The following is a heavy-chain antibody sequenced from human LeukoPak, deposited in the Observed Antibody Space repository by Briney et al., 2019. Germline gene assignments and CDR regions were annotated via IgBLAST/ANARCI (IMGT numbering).Heavy chain of an antibody. Sequence: GRSLRLSCAASGFTFDDYAMHWVRQAPGKGLEWVSGISWNSGSIGCADSVKGRFTISRDNAKNSLYLQMNSLRAEDTALYYCAKDASGIAVAGPSYYYYYYGMDVWGQGTTVTVSS. CDR1: GFTFDDYA. D-gene: IGHD6-19*01. CDR3: AKDASGIAVAGPSYYYYYYGMDV. CDR2: ISWNSGSI. V-gene: IGHV3-9*01. J-gene: IGHJ6*02.